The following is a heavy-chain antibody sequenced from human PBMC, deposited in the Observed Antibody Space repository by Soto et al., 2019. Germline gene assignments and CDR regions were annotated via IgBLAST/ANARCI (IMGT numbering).Heavy chain of an antibody. J-gene: IGHJ4*02. Sequence: GGSLRLSCAASGFTFSSYWMSWVRQAPGKGLEWVANIKQDGSEKYYVDSVKGRFTISRDNAKNSLYLQMNSLRAEDRAVYYCASARGSSSGSQGNYFDYWGQGTLVTVSS. V-gene: IGHV3-7*01. D-gene: IGHD6-13*01. CDR3: ASARGSSSGSQGNYFDY. CDR1: GFTFSSYW. CDR2: IKQDGSEK.